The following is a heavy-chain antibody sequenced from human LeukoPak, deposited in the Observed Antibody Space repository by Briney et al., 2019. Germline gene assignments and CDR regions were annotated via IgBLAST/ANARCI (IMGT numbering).Heavy chain of an antibody. CDR1: GDSVSTNSVA. J-gene: IGHJ4*02. CDR2: TYYRSKWYN. Sequence: SQTLSLTCAISGDSVSTNSVAWNWMGQSPSRGLEWLVRTYYRSKWYNDYAGSVKSRITINPDTSKNQFSLQLKSVTPEDTAVYYCARELDGYNSKPLDYWGQGTLVTVSS. V-gene: IGHV6-1*01. D-gene: IGHD5-24*01. CDR3: ARELDGYNSKPLDY.